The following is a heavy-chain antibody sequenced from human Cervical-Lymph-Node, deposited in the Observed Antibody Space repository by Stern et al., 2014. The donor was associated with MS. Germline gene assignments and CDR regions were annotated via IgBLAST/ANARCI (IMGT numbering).Heavy chain of an antibody. V-gene: IGHV1-24*01. D-gene: IGHD3-3*01. CDR3: ATDRDDFRSGYSAPTKGYGLDV. J-gene: IGHJ6*02. CDR2: FDPEDGET. Sequence: QVQLVQSGAEVKKPGASVKVSCKVSGYTLTELSMHWVRQAPGKGLAWMGGFDPEDGETIYAQKFQGRVTMTEDTSTDPAYMELSSLRSEDTAVYYCATDRDDFRSGYSAPTKGYGLDVWGQGTTVTVTS. CDR1: GYTLTELS.